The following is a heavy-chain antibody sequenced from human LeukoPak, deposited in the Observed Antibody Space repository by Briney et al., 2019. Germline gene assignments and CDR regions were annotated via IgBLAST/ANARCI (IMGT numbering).Heavy chain of an antibody. V-gene: IGHV4-31*11. J-gene: IGHJ6*02. CDR1: GGSISSSNW. D-gene: IGHD4-23*01. CDR3: ARGGLTVAPRGGMDV. CDR2: IYYSGST. Sequence: SETLSLTCAVSGGSISSSNWWSWVRQHPGKGLEWIGYIYYSGSTYYNPSLKSRVTISVDTSKNQFSLKLSSVTAADTAVYYCARGGLTVAPRGGMDVWGQGTTVTVSS.